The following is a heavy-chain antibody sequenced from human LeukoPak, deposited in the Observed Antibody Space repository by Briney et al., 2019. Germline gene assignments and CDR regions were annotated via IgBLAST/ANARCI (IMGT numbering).Heavy chain of an antibody. CDR1: GYTFTSYG. D-gene: IGHD3-22*01. Sequence: ASAKVSCKASGYTFTSYGISWVRQAPGQGLEWMGWISAYNGNTNYAQKLQGRVTMTTDTSTSTAYMELRSLRSDDTAVYYCAASAYYDSSGAEFDYWGQGTLVTVSS. CDR3: AASAYYDSSGAEFDY. V-gene: IGHV1-18*01. CDR2: ISAYNGNT. J-gene: IGHJ4*02.